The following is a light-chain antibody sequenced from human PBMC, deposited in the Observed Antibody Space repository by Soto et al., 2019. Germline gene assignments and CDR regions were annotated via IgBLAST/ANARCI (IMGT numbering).Light chain of an antibody. V-gene: IGKV3-20*01. CDR3: QQYGSSPKYT. CDR1: QSVSSNY. CDR2: GAS. Sequence: EIVLTQSPGTLSWSPGERATLSCRASQSVSSNYLAWYQQKPGQGPRLLIYGASSRATGIPDRFSGSGSGTDFTLTISRLEPEDFAVYYCQQYGSSPKYTFGQGTKLEIK. J-gene: IGKJ2*01.